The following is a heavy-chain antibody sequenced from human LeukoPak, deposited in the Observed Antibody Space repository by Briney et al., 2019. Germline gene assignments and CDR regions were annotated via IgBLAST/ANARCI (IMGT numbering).Heavy chain of an antibody. CDR3: ARAVPSTNWFDP. D-gene: IGHD5/OR15-5a*01. CDR1: GGTFSDYA. CDR2: FVPILGTA. Sequence: SVKVSCKASGGTFSDYALNWVRQAPGQGLEWMGVFVPILGTANYAQKFQGRVTITADKSTSTAYMELSSLRSEDTAVYYCARAVPSTNWFDPWGQGTLVTVSS. J-gene: IGHJ5*02. V-gene: IGHV1-69*10.